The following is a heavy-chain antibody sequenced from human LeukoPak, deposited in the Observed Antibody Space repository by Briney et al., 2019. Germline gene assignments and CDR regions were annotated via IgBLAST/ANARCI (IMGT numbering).Heavy chain of an antibody. V-gene: IGHV4-38-2*01. CDR1: GYSISSGYY. Sequence: PSETLSLTCAVSGYSISSGYYWGWIRQPPGKGLEWIGSIYHSGSTYYNPSLKSRVTISVDTSKNQLSLKLSSVTAADTAVYYCARHLVTGYFDYWGQGTLVTVSS. D-gene: IGHD2-21*02. CDR3: ARHLVTGYFDY. J-gene: IGHJ4*02. CDR2: IYHSGST.